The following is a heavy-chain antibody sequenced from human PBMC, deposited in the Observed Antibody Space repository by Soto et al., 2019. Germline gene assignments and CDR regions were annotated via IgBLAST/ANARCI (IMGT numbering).Heavy chain of an antibody. CDR3: ARGGSDFYYDYFDY. J-gene: IGHJ4*02. CDR1: GFTFNSNA. D-gene: IGHD3-22*01. V-gene: IGHV3-30-3*01. Sequence: GGSLRLSCAASGFTFNSNAFHWVRQAQGKGLEWVAVRSFDGSNKFYAESVKGRFTISRDNSKNTLYLQMNSLRVEDTAVYFCARGGSDFYYDYFDYWGQGTLVTVSS. CDR2: RSFDGSNK.